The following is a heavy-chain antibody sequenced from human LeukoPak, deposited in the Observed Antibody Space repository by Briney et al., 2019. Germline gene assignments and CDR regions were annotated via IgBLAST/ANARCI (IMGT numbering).Heavy chain of an antibody. CDR2: ISSDGSNK. D-gene: IGHD6-19*01. J-gene: IGHJ6*02. V-gene: IGHV3-30-3*01. CDR3: AKEWYSSGQRGYYYYGMDV. Sequence: PGGSLRLSCAASGFTFSSYAMHWVRQAPGKGLEWVAVISSDGSNKYYADSVKGRFTISRDNSKNTLYLQMNSLRAEDTAVYYCAKEWYSSGQRGYYYYGMDVWGQGTTVTVSS. CDR1: GFTFSSYA.